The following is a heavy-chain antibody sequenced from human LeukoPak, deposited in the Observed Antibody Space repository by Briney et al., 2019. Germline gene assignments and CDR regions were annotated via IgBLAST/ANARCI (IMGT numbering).Heavy chain of an antibody. CDR2: FDPEDGET. J-gene: IGHJ4*02. D-gene: IGHD4-11*01. Sequence: ASVKVSCKVSGYTLTELSMHWARQAPGKRLEWTGGFDPEDGETIYAQKFQGRVTMTEDTSTDTAYMELSSLGSEDTAVYYCATDYRYSNSFDYWGQGTLVTVSS. CDR1: GYTLTELS. CDR3: ATDYRYSNSFDY. V-gene: IGHV1-24*01.